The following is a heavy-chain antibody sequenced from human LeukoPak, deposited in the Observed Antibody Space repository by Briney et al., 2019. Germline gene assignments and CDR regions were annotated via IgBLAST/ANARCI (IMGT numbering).Heavy chain of an antibody. D-gene: IGHD2-2*01. V-gene: IGHV3-30*04. J-gene: IGHJ6*04. CDR1: GFTFSSYA. CDR3: AGEYCSSSSCIYGIDV. CDR2: ISYGGSNK. Sequence: GGSLRLSCAASGFTFSSYAMHWVRQAPGKGLEWVAVISYGGSNKYYVDSVKGRFTISRDNSKNTLYLQMNSLRAEGTAVCWCAGEYCSSSSCIYGIDVWGKGTTVTVSS.